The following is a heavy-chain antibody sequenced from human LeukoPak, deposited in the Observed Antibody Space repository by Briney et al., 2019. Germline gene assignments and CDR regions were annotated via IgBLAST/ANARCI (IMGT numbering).Heavy chain of an antibody. CDR2: IYYSGST. J-gene: IGHJ4*02. CDR1: GGSISSGGYY. D-gene: IGHD3-22*01. CDR3: ARVGDYYDSSGYYYAY. Sequence: SETLSLTCTVSGGSISSGGYYWSWIRQHPGKGLEWIGYIYYSGSTYYNPSLKSRVTISVDTSKNQFSLKLSSVTAADTAVYYCARVGDYYDSSGYYYAYWGQGTLVTVSS. V-gene: IGHV4-31*03.